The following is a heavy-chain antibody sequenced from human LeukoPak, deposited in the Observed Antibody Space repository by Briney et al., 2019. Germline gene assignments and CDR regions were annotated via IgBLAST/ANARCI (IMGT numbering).Heavy chain of an antibody. CDR2: ISGSGGST. D-gene: IGHD1-26*01. V-gene: IGHV3-23*01. CDR3: ARLEGASAD. Sequence: PGGSLRLSCAASGFTFSSYAMSWVRQAPGKGLEWVSAISGSGGSTYYADSVKGRFTISRDDSKNTLYLQMNSLRADDMAVYYCARLEGASADWGRGTLVTISS. CDR1: GFTFSSYA. J-gene: IGHJ4*02.